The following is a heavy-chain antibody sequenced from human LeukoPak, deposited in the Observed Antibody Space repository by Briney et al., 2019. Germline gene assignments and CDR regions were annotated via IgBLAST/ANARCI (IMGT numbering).Heavy chain of an antibody. J-gene: IGHJ6*03. CDR1: GGSISSYY. Sequence: PSETLSLTCTVPGGSISSYYWSWIRQPPGKGLEWIGYIYYSGSTNYNPSLKSRVTISVDTSKNQFSLKLSSVTAADTAVYYCARARAIFGVVIIPPYMDVWGKGTTVTVSS. V-gene: IGHV4-59*01. CDR2: IYYSGST. D-gene: IGHD3-3*01. CDR3: ARARAIFGVVIIPPYMDV.